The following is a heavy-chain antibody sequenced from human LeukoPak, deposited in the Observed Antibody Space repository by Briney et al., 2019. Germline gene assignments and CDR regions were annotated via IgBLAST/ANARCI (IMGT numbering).Heavy chain of an antibody. J-gene: IGHJ4*02. CDR1: GFTFSSYW. D-gene: IGHD1-26*01. CDR3: ARNFVGTSTSDFDS. Sequence: GGSLRLSCAASGFTFSSYWMHWVRQVPGKGLVWVSCIREDGTITNYEDSVKGRFTIFRDNARNTLYLQMHSLRAEDTAIYYCARNFVGTSTSDFDSWGQGTQVTVSS. CDR2: IREDGTIT. V-gene: IGHV3-74*01.